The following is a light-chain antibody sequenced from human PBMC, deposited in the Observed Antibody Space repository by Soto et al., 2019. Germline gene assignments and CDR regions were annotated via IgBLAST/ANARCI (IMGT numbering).Light chain of an antibody. J-gene: IGKJ5*01. Sequence: EFVFTQSPCTLSLSPGERATLSCRASQTVRNNYLAWYQQKPGQAPRLLIYGASTRATGVPARFSGSGSGTEFTLTISSLQSEDFEVYYCQQYNNWPITFGQGTRLEIK. CDR3: QQYNNWPIT. CDR2: GAS. CDR1: QTVRNN. V-gene: IGKV3-15*01.